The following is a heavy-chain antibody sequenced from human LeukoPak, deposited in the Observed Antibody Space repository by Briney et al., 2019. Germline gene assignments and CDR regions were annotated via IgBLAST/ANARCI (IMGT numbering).Heavy chain of an antibody. V-gene: IGHV3-23*01. Sequence: GGSLRLSCAASGFTFSSYAMSWVRQAPGKGLEGVSAISGSGGITYYADSVKGRFTISRDNSKNTLYLQMNSLRAEDTAVYYCAKVLAESGFSSGWSRGFDYWGQGTLVTVSS. J-gene: IGHJ4*02. CDR1: GFTFSSYA. CDR3: AKVLAESGFSSGWSRGFDY. CDR2: ISGSGGIT. D-gene: IGHD6-19*01.